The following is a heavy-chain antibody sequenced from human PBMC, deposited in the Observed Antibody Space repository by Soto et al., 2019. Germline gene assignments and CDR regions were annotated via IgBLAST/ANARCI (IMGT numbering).Heavy chain of an antibody. J-gene: IGHJ6*02. D-gene: IGHD3-10*01. Sequence: QVQLVQSGAEVKKPGASVKVSCKALGYTFSSYGISWVRQAPGQGLEWMGWISAYNGNTNYAQKVQGRVTMTTETPTGTAYMELRSLRSDDTAVYYCARDHDFGSGSYASLYYYNYGMDVWGQGTPVTVSS. CDR2: ISAYNGNT. CDR3: ARDHDFGSGSYASLYYYNYGMDV. CDR1: GYTFSSYG. V-gene: IGHV1-18*01.